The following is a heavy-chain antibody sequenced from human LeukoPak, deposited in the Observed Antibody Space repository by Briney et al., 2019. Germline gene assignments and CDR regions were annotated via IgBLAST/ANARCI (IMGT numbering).Heavy chain of an antibody. J-gene: IGHJ4*02. V-gene: IGHV1-69*13. Sequence: GASVKVSCKASGGTFSSYAISWVRQAPGQGLEWMGGTIPIFGTANYAQKFQGRVTITADESTSTAYMELSSLRSEDTAVYYCARGLSCSGGSCYPHYFDYWGQGTLVTVSS. CDR1: GGTFSSYA. CDR3: ARGLSCSGGSCYPHYFDY. CDR2: TIPIFGTA. D-gene: IGHD2-15*01.